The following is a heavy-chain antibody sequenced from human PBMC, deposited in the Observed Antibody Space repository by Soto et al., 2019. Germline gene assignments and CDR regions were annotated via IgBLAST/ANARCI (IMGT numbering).Heavy chain of an antibody. CDR2: INPNSGGT. Sequence: QVQLVQSGAEVKKPGASVKVSCKASGYTFTGYYMHWVRQAPGQGLEWMGWINPNSGGTNYAQKFQGWVTMTRDTSISTAYRELSRLRSDDTAVYYCARDRGVRGARLGRDVRGQGTTVTESS. D-gene: IGHD3-10*01. CDR3: ARDRGVRGARLGRDV. J-gene: IGHJ6*02. CDR1: GYTFTGYY. V-gene: IGHV1-2*04.